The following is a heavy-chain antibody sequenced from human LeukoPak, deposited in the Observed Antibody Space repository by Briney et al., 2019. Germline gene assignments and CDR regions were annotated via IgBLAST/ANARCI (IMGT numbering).Heavy chain of an antibody. D-gene: IGHD4-23*01. V-gene: IGHV3-23*01. Sequence: GGSLRLSCAASGFTFSSFAMTWVRQAPGKGPEWVSTVSGSAGRTDYADSVKGRFTISRDNAKNSLYLQMNSLRAEDTAVYYCARDRSGGNRGKGYYFDYWGQGTLVTVSS. CDR1: GFTFSSFA. CDR2: VSGSAGRT. CDR3: ARDRSGGNRGKGYYFDY. J-gene: IGHJ4*02.